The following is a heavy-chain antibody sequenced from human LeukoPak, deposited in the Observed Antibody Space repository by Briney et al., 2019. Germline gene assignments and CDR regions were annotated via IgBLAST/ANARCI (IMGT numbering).Heavy chain of an antibody. CDR2: IIPIFGTA. Sequence: SVKVSCKASGGTFSSYAISWVRQAPGQGLEWMGGIIPIFGTANYAQKFQGRVTITAHKSTSTAYMELSSLRSEDTAVYYCARGLGYCSSTSCYTFDYWGQGTLVTVSS. CDR1: GGTFSSYA. CDR3: ARGLGYCSSTSCYTFDY. D-gene: IGHD2-2*02. V-gene: IGHV1-69*06. J-gene: IGHJ4*02.